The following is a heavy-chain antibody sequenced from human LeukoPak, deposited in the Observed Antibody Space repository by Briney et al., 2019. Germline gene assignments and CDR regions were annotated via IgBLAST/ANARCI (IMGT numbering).Heavy chain of an antibody. J-gene: IGHJ4*02. CDR3: ARDKSSPGGSGSYNDY. CDR1: GYTSTSYA. Sequence: ASVKVSCKASGYTSTSYAMHWVRQAPGQRLEWMGWINAGNGNTKYSQKFQGRVTITRDTSASTAYMELSSLRSEDTAVYYCARDKSSPGGSGSYNDYWGQGTLVTVSS. CDR2: INAGNGNT. V-gene: IGHV1-3*01. D-gene: IGHD3-10*01.